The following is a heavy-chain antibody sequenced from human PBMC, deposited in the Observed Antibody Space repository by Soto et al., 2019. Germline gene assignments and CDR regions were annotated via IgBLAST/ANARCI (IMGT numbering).Heavy chain of an antibody. J-gene: IGHJ4*02. CDR2: ISGNNGNM. Sequence: QVQLVQSGAEVKKPGASVKVSCKASGYTFSSYYFSWVRRAPGQGLEGMGWISGNNGNMNYAQKFQGRFTMTTDTSPGTAYMGLRSLSSADTAVYCCARFWSGYVSDYWCQGSLVTVSS. V-gene: IGHV1-18*01. D-gene: IGHD3-3*01. CDR3: ARFWSGYVSDY. CDR1: GYTFSSYY.